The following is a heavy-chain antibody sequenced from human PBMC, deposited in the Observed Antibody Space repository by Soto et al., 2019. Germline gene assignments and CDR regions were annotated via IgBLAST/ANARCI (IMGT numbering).Heavy chain of an antibody. D-gene: IGHD6-19*01. Sequence: SETLSLTCTVSGGSISSYYWSWIRQPPGKGLEWIGYIYYSGSTNYNPSLKSRVTISVDTSKNQFSLKLSSVTAEDTALYYCAKDSIGVAGYFDYWGQGTLVTVSS. V-gene: IGHV4-59*01. CDR3: AKDSIGVAGYFDY. CDR2: IYYSGST. J-gene: IGHJ4*02. CDR1: GGSISSYY.